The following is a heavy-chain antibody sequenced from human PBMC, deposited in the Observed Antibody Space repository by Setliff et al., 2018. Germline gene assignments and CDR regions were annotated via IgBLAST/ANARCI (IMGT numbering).Heavy chain of an antibody. CDR3: AKSSGSSSSTNLEY. CDR2: ITDDGGTT. CDR1: GFTFSSYT. Sequence: GGSLRLSCAASGFTFSSYTMNWVRQAPGKGLEWVSAITDDGGTTHYAGSAMGRFTIARDNSNSALYLQMHSLRVEDTALYYCAKSSGSSSSTNLEYLGPGTLVTVSS. V-gene: IGHV3-23*01. J-gene: IGHJ4*02. D-gene: IGHD6-6*01.